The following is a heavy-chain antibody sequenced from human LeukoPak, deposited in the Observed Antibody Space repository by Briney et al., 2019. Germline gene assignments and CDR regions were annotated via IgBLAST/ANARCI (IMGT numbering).Heavy chain of an antibody. CDR3: AIGEVGILDY. V-gene: IGHV4-59*08. CDR2: IYQSGST. Sequence: SETLSLTCTVSGVSISSYLRSWLRQPPGKGLQWLGYIYQSGSTNHNPSLNSRFTISVDTSKNQLSLKLSSVTPADGAVYYCAIGEVGILDYWGQGTLVTVSS. J-gene: IGHJ4*02. CDR1: GVSISSYL. D-gene: IGHD3-16*01.